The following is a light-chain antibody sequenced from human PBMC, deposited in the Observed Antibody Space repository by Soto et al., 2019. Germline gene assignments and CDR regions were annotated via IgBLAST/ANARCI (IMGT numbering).Light chain of an antibody. CDR3: SSYTRSSTLLYV. CDR2: DVS. V-gene: IGLV2-14*01. Sequence: QSALTQPASVSGSPGQSITISCTGTSSDVGGYNYVSWYQQHPGKAPKLMIYDVSNRPSGVSNRFSGSKSGNTASLTISGLQADDEADYYRSSYTRSSTLLYVFGTGTKVTVL. CDR1: SSDVGGYNY. J-gene: IGLJ1*01.